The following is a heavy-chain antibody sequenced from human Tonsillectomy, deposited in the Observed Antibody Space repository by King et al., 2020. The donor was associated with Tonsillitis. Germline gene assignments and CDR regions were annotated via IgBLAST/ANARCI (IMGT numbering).Heavy chain of an antibody. CDR3: ARGFYDSSGYYSGTDY. J-gene: IGHJ4*02. Sequence: QLVQSGAEVKKPGSSVKVSCKASGGPFSSYTMNWVRQAPGQGLEWMGGIIPKFGTINYAQKFQGRVTITADESTSTGYMELSSLRFEDTAVYYCARGFYDSSGYYSGTDYWGQGSLVTVSS. CDR2: IIPKFGTI. CDR1: GGPFSSYT. D-gene: IGHD3-22*01. V-gene: IGHV1-69*01.